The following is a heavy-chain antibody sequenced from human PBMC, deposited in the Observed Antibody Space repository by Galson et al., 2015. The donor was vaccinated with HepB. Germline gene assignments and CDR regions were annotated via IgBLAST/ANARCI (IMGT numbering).Heavy chain of an antibody. CDR3: ARDRDGGFNWFDP. J-gene: IGHJ5*02. D-gene: IGHD2-15*01. Sequence: SVKVSCKASGGTFSSYAISWVRQAPGQGLEWMGGIIPIFGTANYAQKFQGRVTITADESTSTAYMELSSLRSEDTAVYYCARDRDGGFNWFDPWGQGTPVTVSS. CDR1: GGTFSSYA. CDR2: IIPIFGTA. V-gene: IGHV1-69*13.